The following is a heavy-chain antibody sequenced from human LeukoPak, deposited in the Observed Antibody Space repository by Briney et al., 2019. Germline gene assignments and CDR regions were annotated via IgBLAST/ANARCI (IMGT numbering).Heavy chain of an antibody. D-gene: IGHD3-10*01. CDR2: IWYDGSNK. CDR3: ARGQWFGELLGWFDP. CDR1: GFTFSSYG. V-gene: IGHV3-33*01. Sequence: GGSLRLSCAASGFTFSSYGMHWVRQAPGKGLEWVAVIWYDGSNKYCADSVKGRFTISRDNSKNTLYLQMNSLRAEDTAVYYCARGQWFGELLGWFDPWGQGTLVTVSS. J-gene: IGHJ5*02.